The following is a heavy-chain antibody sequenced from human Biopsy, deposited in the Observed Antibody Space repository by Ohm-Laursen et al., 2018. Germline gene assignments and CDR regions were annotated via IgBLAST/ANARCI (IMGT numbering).Heavy chain of an antibody. V-gene: IGHV4-59*07. CDR2: ISHTGYT. D-gene: IGHD4-23*01. J-gene: IGHJ1*01. CDR1: GGSFTGHY. Sequence: SDTLSLTWTVSGGSFTGHYWTWIRQPPGKGLEWIGHISHTGYTSYKSSLKSRVTISLDTSRKHFSLRLTSLAAADTAVYYCARRSNEYGGLYFPHWGQGTLVTVSS. CDR3: ARRSNEYGGLYFPH.